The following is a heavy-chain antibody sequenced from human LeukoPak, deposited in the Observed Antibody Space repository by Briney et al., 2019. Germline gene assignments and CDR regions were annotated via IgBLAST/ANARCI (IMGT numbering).Heavy chain of an antibody. CDR2: INMDGSTT. CDR1: GFTFSSYW. V-gene: IGHV3-74*01. J-gene: IGHJ6*03. D-gene: IGHD2/OR15-2a*01. Sequence: GGSLRLSCAASGFTFSSYWMHWVRQAPGKGLMWVSRINMDGSTTNYADSVKGRFTISRDDAKNTLYLEMNSLRAEDTAVYFCANGAFRLYYVDVWGKGTTVTVSS. CDR3: ANGAFRLYYVDV.